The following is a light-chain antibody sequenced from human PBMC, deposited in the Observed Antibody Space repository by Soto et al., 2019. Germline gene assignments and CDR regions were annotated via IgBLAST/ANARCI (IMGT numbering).Light chain of an antibody. V-gene: IGLV1-44*01. Sequence: QSVLTQPPSASGTPGQRVTISCSGSSSNIGSNTVNWYQQLPGTAPKLLIYSNNQRPSGVPDRFSGSKSGTSASLAISGLQSEDEADYYCAAWDDSLNEVFGRGTKLTVL. CDR2: SNN. CDR1: SSNIGSNT. J-gene: IGLJ2*01. CDR3: AAWDDSLNEV.